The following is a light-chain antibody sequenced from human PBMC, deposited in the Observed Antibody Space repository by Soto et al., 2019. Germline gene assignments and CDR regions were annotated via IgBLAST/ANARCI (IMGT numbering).Light chain of an antibody. V-gene: IGKV3-15*01. Sequence: EIVMTQSPATLSVSPGERATLSCRASQSVSNNVAWYQQKPGQAPRLLIYRASTRATGIPARFNGSGSGTEFTLTISSLQSEDFAVYYCQHYNNWPPWTFGQGTKVEIK. CDR1: QSVSNN. J-gene: IGKJ1*01. CDR3: QHYNNWPPWT. CDR2: RAS.